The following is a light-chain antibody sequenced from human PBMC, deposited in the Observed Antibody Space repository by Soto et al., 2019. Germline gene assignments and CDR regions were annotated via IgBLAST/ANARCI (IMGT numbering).Light chain of an antibody. CDR2: EAS. CDR3: QFYNSYSWT. V-gene: IGKV1-5*01. J-gene: IGKJ1*01. CDR1: QFISTW. Sequence: TQSPSTLSASVGDRVTITCRANQFISTWVAWFQQKPGKAPRLLIHEASALQSGVPSRFRGSGSGTEFTLSISSLQRDDFATYYCQFYNSYSWTFGQGTKVEI.